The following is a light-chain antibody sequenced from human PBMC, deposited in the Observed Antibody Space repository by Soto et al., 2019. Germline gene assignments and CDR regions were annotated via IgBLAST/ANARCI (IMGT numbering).Light chain of an antibody. CDR3: QQYGDSLLT. CDR2: GAS. J-gene: IGKJ4*01. Sequence: EIVLTQSPGTLSLSPGERATLSCRASQSVTSSYLAWYQRKPGQAPRLLIYGASSRATGIPDRFSGSGSGTDFSLTISRLEPEDFEVYYCQQYGDSLLTFGGGTRVEMK. CDR1: QSVTSSY. V-gene: IGKV3-20*01.